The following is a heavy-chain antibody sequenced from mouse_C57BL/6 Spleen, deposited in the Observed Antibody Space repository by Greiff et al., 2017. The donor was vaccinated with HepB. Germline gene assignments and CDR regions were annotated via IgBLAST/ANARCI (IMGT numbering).Heavy chain of an antibody. CDR1: GYTFTSYW. CDR3: ARGDYGSSVSV. Sequence: QVQLQQPGAELVRPGSSVKLSCKASGYTFTSYWMHWVKQRPIQGLEWIGNIDPSDSETHYNQKFKDKATLTVDKSSSTAYMQLSSLTSEDSAVYYCARGDYGSSVSVWGTGTTVTVSS. D-gene: IGHD1-1*01. CDR2: IDPSDSET. J-gene: IGHJ1*03. V-gene: IGHV1-52*01.